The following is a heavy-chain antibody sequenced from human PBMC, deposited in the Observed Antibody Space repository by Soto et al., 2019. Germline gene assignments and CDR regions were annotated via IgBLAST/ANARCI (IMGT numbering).Heavy chain of an antibody. V-gene: IGHV3-21*01. J-gene: IGHJ3*02. CDR3: ASAPGYCSGATCYYAFDI. Sequence: PGGSLRLSCAASGFTFSYYSMNWVRQAPGKGLEWVSSISGSSNYIYYADSLKGRFTISRDNAKNSLYLQMNSLRAEDTAVYYCASAPGYCSGATCYYAFDIWGQGTMVPVSS. D-gene: IGHD2-15*01. CDR2: ISGSSNYI. CDR1: GFTFSYYS.